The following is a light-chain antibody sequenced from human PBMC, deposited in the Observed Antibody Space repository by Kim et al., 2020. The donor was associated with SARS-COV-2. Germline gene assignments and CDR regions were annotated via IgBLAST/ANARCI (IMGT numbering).Light chain of an antibody. J-gene: IGLJ2*01. CDR1: KLGDKF. Sequence: SYELTQPPSVSVSPGQTVSITCSGDKLGDKFVSWYQQKPGQTPLLVISQDDRRPSGIPERFSGSNSGNTATLTISGTQAMDEADYYCQAWDSNTYVVFGGGTKLTVL. V-gene: IGLV3-1*01. CDR3: QAWDSNTYVV. CDR2: QDD.